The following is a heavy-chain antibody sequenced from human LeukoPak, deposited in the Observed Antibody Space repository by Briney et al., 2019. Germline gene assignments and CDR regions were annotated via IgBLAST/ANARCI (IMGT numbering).Heavy chain of an antibody. V-gene: IGHV3-30*02. CDR2: IRFDGSNT. J-gene: IGHJ6*03. CDR1: GFTFSSYA. Sequence: GGSLRLSCAASGFTFSSYAMSWVRQAPGKGLEWVTFIRFDGSNTYYADSVKGRFTVSRDNSKNTLYLQMKSLRAEDTAVYYCAALTYYDFWSDHYYMNVWGKGTTVTVSS. D-gene: IGHD3-3*01. CDR3: AALTYYDFWSDHYYMNV.